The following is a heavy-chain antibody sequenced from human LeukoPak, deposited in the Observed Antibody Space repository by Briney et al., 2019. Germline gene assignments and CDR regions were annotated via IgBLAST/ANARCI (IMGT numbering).Heavy chain of an antibody. CDR1: GFTFSGYA. V-gene: IGHV3-30-3*01. CDR3: ARGRGYCSSTSCHSPDY. J-gene: IGHJ4*02. D-gene: IGHD2-2*01. CDR2: ISYDGSDK. Sequence: PGGSLRLSCAASGFTFSGYAMYWVRQAPGKGLEWVAVISYDGSDKYYADSVKGRFTISRDNSKNTLYVQMNSQRAEDTAVYYCARGRGYCSSTSCHSPDYWGQGTLVTVSS.